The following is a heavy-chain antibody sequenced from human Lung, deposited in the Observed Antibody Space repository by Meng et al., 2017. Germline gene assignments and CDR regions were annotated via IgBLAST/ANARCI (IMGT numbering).Heavy chain of an antibody. D-gene: IGHD4-11*01. CDR2: INHSGSI. J-gene: IGHJ4*02. CDR1: VGSFSDYY. V-gene: IGHV4-34*01. CDR3: ARGPTTMAHDFDY. Sequence: QVPLQQWGAGLLKPSETLSLTCVVSVGSFSDYYWSWIRQPPGKGLEWIGEINHSGSINYNPSLESRATISVDTSQNNLSLKLSSVTAADSAVYYCARGPTTMAHDFDYWGQGTLVTVSS.